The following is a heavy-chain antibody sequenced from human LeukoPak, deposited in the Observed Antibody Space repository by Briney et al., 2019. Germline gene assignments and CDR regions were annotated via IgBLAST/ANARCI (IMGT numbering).Heavy chain of an antibody. CDR1: GYTLTELS. Sequence: ASVKVSCKVSGYTLTELSMHWVRQAPGKGLEWMGGFDPEDGGTIYAQKFQGRVTMTEDTSTDTAYMELSSLRSEDTAVYYCATDRITMVRGVITSYYFDYWGQGTLVTVSS. D-gene: IGHD3-10*01. J-gene: IGHJ4*02. CDR3: ATDRITMVRGVITSYYFDY. CDR2: FDPEDGGT. V-gene: IGHV1-24*01.